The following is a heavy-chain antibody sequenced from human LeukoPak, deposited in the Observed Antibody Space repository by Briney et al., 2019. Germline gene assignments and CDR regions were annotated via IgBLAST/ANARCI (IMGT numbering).Heavy chain of an antibody. Sequence: PGGSLGLSCAASGFTFSSYSMNWVRQAPGKGLEWVSYISNTGSTIYYADSVRGRFTISRDNAKNSLYLQMNSLRAEDTAVYYCARGPYSSSNYFDYWGQGTLVTVSS. D-gene: IGHD6-6*01. CDR1: GFTFSSYS. CDR2: ISNTGSTI. V-gene: IGHV3-48*01. CDR3: ARGPYSSSNYFDY. J-gene: IGHJ4*02.